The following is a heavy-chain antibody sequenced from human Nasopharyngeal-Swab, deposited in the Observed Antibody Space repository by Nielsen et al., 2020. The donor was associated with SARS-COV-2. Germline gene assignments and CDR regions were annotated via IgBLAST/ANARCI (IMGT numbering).Heavy chain of an antibody. Sequence: SETLSLTCTVSGGSISSGGYYWSWIRQHPGKGLEWIGYIYYSGSTYYNPSLKSRVTISVDTSKNQFSLKLSSVTAADTAVYYCARVGETSDIVATIGFDYWGQGTLVTVSS. CDR2: IYYSGST. V-gene: IGHV4-31*03. J-gene: IGHJ4*02. CDR3: ARVGETSDIVATIGFDY. D-gene: IGHD5-12*01. CDR1: GGSISSGGYY.